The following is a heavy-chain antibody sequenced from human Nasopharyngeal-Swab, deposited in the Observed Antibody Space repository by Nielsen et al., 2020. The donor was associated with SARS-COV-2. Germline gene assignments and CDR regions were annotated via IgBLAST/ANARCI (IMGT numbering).Heavy chain of an antibody. CDR3: AKLILYCSGGSCSFDY. J-gene: IGHJ4*02. V-gene: IGHV3-30*18. D-gene: IGHD2-15*01. CDR1: GFTFSSYG. Sequence: GGSLRLSCAASGFTFSSYGMHWVRQAPGKGLEWVAVISYDGSNKYYADSVKGRFTISRDNSKNTLYLQMNSLRAEDTAVYYCAKLILYCSGGSCSFDYWGQGTRVTVSS. CDR2: ISYDGSNK.